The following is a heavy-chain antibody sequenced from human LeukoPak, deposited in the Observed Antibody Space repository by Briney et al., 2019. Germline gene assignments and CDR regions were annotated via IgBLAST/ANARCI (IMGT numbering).Heavy chain of an antibody. V-gene: IGHV1-18*01. CDR3: ARPSSGYPNDAFDI. CDR2: ISAYNGNT. J-gene: IGHJ3*02. Sequence: GASVKVSCKASGYTFTSYGISWVRQAPGQGLEWMGWISAYNGNTNYAQKLQGRVTMTTDTSTSTAYMELRSLRSDDTAVYYCARPSSGYPNDAFDIWGQGTMVTVSS. D-gene: IGHD3-22*01. CDR1: GYTFTSYG.